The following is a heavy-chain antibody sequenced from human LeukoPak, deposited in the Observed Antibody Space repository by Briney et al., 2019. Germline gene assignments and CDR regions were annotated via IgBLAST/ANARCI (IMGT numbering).Heavy chain of an antibody. V-gene: IGHV3-74*01. CDR3: AKDPRLDWLLFLDY. Sequence: GGSLRLSCGASGFTFSTTWMHWVRQAPGKGLVCVSRINSDGTSTVYADSVKGRFTISRDNSKNTLYLQMNSLRAEDTAVYYCAKDPRLDWLLFLDYWGQGTLVTVSS. CDR1: GFTFSTTW. J-gene: IGHJ4*02. CDR2: INSDGTST. D-gene: IGHD3/OR15-3a*01.